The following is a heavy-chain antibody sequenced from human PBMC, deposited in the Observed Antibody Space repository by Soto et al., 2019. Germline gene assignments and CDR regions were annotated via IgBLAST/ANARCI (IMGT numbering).Heavy chain of an antibody. D-gene: IGHD4-17*01. CDR3: ARSDGPLGDY. CDR2: INAGNGNT. V-gene: IGHV1-3*01. Sequence: QVQLVQSGAEVKKPGASVKVSCKASGYTFTSYAMHWVRQAPGQRLEWMGWINAGNGNTKYSQKFQGRVTIIRHTSASTSYMELSSLRSEDTAVYYCARSDGPLGDYWGQRTLVTVSS. CDR1: GYTFTSYA. J-gene: IGHJ4*02.